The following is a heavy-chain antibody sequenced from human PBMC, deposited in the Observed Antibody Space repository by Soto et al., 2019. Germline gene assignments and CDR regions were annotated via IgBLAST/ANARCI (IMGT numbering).Heavy chain of an antibody. CDR2: IKSKTDGGTT. V-gene: IGHV3-15*07. Sequence: GGSLRLSCAASGFTFSNAWMNWVRQAPGKGLEWVGRIKSKTDGGTTDYAAPVKGRFTISRDDSKNTLYLQMNSLKTEDTAVYYCTTGNDFWSGYNYGMDVWGQGTTVTVSS. J-gene: IGHJ6*02. D-gene: IGHD3-3*01. CDR3: TTGNDFWSGYNYGMDV. CDR1: GFTFSNAW.